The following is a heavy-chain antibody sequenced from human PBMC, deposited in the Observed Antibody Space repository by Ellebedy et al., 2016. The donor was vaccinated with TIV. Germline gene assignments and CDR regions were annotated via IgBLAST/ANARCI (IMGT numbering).Heavy chain of an antibody. V-gene: IGHV6-1*01. J-gene: IGHJ3*02. CDR1: GDSVSSNSAA. CDR2: TYYRSKWYN. Sequence: SQTLSLTCAISGDSVSSNSAAWNWIRQSPSRGLEWLGRTYYRSKWYNDYAVSVKSRITINPDTSKNQFSLKLSSVTAADTAVYYCACFHGGTATFDIWGQGTMVTVSS. D-gene: IGHD6-13*01. CDR3: ACFHGGTATFDI.